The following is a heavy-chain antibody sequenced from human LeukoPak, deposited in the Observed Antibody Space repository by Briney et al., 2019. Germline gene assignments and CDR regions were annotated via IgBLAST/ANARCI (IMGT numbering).Heavy chain of an antibody. CDR2: IYYSGST. J-gene: IGHJ5*02. D-gene: IGHD3-10*01. CDR1: GGSISSYY. CDR3: ARGEEIEWFGENNWFDP. Sequence: PSETLSLTCTVSGGSISSYYWSWIRQPPGKGLEWIGYIYYSGSTNYNPSLKSRVTISVDTSKNQFSLKLSSVTAADTAVYYCARGEEIEWFGENNWFDPWGQGTLVTVSS. V-gene: IGHV4-59*01.